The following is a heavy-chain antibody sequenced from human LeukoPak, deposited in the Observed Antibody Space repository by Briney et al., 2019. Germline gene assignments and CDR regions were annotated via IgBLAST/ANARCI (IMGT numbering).Heavy chain of an antibody. CDR2: IKNDGSIT. CDR1: GFIFSGYW. CDR3: TKSDWFDP. J-gene: IGHJ5*02. V-gene: IGHV3-74*01. Sequence: GGSLRLSCAASGFIFSGYWMHWVRQAPGKGPVWLSRIKNDGSITSYADFVKGRFTISRDNAKNTLYLQMNSLRVEDTAVYYCTKSDWFDPWGQGTLVTVSS. D-gene: IGHD3-3*01.